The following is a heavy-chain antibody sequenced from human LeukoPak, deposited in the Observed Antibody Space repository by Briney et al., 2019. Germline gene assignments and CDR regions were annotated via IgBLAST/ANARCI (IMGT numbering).Heavy chain of an antibody. CDR1: GYTFTGYY. D-gene: IGHD2-2*02. Sequence: GASVKVSCKASGYTFTGYYMHWVRQAPGQGLEWMGWINPNSGGTNYAQKFQGRVTMTRDTSISTAYMKLSRLRSDDTAVYYCARGHWEDCSSTSCYIRFDYWGQGTLVTVSS. V-gene: IGHV1-2*02. CDR2: INPNSGGT. CDR3: ARGHWEDCSSTSCYIRFDY. J-gene: IGHJ4*02.